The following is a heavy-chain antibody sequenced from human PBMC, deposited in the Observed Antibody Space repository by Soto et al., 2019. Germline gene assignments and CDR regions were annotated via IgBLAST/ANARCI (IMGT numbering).Heavy chain of an antibody. V-gene: IGHV4-59*05. CDR3: AILYSSGWYYYYGIDV. CDR1: CGSISSYY. J-gene: IGHJ6*02. Sequence: ETLSLTCTVSCGSISSYYWSWIRQPSGKGLEWMGSIYYSGRTYYNPSLKSRVTISVDTSKNQFSLKLSSVTAADTAVYYCAILYSSGWYYYYGIDVWSQGTTVTVSS. CDR2: IYYSGRT. D-gene: IGHD6-19*01.